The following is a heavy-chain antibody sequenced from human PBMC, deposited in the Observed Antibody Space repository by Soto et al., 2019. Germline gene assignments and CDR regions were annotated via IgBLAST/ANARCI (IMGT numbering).Heavy chain of an antibody. V-gene: IGHV4-30-4*01. CDR1: GGSISSGDSY. J-gene: IGHJ4*02. Sequence: QVQLQESGPGLVRPSQTLSLTCTVSGGSISSGDSYWSWIRQPPGKGLEWLGYIYYSGAAYSSPSRQSRLTIVIDTSKIQFSLTLNSVTAADTAVYYCARGAYSDSSSYFDYWGQGALVTVSS. D-gene: IGHD6-6*01. CDR2: IYYSGAA. CDR3: ARGAYSDSSSYFDY.